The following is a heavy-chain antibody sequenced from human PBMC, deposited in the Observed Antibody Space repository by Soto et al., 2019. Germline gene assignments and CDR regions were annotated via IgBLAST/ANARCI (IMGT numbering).Heavy chain of an antibody. J-gene: IGHJ6*02. CDR3: ARHVKFATNKYYYYYGMDV. V-gene: IGHV5-10-1*01. D-gene: IGHD5-12*01. CDR1: GYSFTSYW. CDR2: IDPSDSYT. Sequence: LGESLKISCKGSGYSFTSYWISWVRQMPGKGLEWMGRIDPSDSYTNYSPSFQGHVTISADKSISTAYLQWSSLKASDTAMYYCARHVKFATNKYYYYYGMDVWGQGTTVTVSS.